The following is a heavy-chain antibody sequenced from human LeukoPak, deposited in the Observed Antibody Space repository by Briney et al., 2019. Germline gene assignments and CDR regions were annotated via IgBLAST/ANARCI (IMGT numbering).Heavy chain of an antibody. CDR1: GGSFSGYY. CDR3: ARDLIGYDILTGYTEPRFDP. V-gene: IGHV4-34*01. J-gene: IGHJ5*02. Sequence: SETLSLTCAVYGGSFSGYYWSWIRQPPGKGLEWIGEINHSGSTNYNPSLKSRVTISVDTSKNQFSLKLSSVTAADTAVYYCARDLIGYDILTGYTEPRFDPWGQGTLVTVSS. D-gene: IGHD3-9*01. CDR2: INHSGST.